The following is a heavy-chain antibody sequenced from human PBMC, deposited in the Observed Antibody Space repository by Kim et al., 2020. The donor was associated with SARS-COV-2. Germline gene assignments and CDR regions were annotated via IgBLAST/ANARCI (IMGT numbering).Heavy chain of an antibody. D-gene: IGHD1-1*01. CDR3: AKDGDRLRVRVRCSYHYG. CDR1: GFTFSTYI. Sequence: GGSLRLSCTASGFTFSTYIMSWVRQAPGKGLEWVAAMSGSGRDTYYADSVRGRVTVSIDTSRNTVSLHMNRLSVEDTALYYCAKDGDRLRVRVRCSYHYG. J-gene: IGHJ6*01. V-gene: IGHV3-23*01. CDR2: MSGSGRDT.